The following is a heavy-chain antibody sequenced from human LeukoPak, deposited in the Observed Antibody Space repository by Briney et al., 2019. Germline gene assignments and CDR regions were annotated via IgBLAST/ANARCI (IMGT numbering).Heavy chain of an antibody. V-gene: IGHV4-30-2*01. CDR1: GGSISSGGYS. CDR3: ARENADAFDI. Sequence: SETLSLTCAVSGGSISSGGYSWSWIRQPPGKGLEWIGYIYHSGSTYYNPSLKSRVTISVDRSKNQFSLKLSSVTAADTAVYYCARENADAFDIWGQGTMVTVSS. J-gene: IGHJ3*02. D-gene: IGHD1-1*01. CDR2: IYHSGST.